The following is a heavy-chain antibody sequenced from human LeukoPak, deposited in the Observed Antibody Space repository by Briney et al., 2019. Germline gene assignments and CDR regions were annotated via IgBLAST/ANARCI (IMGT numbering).Heavy chain of an antibody. V-gene: IGHV1-46*01. J-gene: IGHJ4*02. CDR1: GYTFTNYY. D-gene: IGHD3-22*01. CDR2: INPSGGST. CDR3: ASSSGYYYAFDY. Sequence: GASVKVSCKASGYTFTNYYMHWVRQAPGQGLEWMEIINPSGGSTSYAQKFQGRVTMTRDTSTSTVYMELSSLRSEDTAVYYCASSSGYYYAFDYWGQGTLVTVSS.